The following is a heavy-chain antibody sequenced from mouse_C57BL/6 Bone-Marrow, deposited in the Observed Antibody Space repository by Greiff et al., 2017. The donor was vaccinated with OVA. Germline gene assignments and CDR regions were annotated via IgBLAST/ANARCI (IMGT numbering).Heavy chain of an antibody. CDR1: GYTFTSYW. Sequence: QVQLQQPGAELVKPGASVKLSCKASGYTFTSYWMHWVKQRPGRGLEWIGRIDPNSGGTKYNEKFKSKATLTVDKPSSTAYMQRSSLTSEDSAVYYCAKGYYGSSYGEMDYWGQGTSVTVSS. CDR2: IDPNSGGT. V-gene: IGHV1-72*01. J-gene: IGHJ4*01. CDR3: AKGYYGSSYGEMDY. D-gene: IGHD1-1*01.